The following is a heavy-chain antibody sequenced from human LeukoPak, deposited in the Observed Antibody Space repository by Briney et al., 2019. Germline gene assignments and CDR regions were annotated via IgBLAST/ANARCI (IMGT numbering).Heavy chain of an antibody. Sequence: ASVTVSCKASGYTFTSYGISWVRQAPGQGLEWMGWISAYNGNTNYAQKLQGRVTMTTDTSTSTAYMELRSLRSDDTAVYYCARGNNYDFWSGYYRFDPWGQGTLVTVSS. V-gene: IGHV1-18*01. CDR1: GYTFTSYG. CDR2: ISAYNGNT. CDR3: ARGNNYDFWSGYYRFDP. J-gene: IGHJ5*02. D-gene: IGHD3-3*01.